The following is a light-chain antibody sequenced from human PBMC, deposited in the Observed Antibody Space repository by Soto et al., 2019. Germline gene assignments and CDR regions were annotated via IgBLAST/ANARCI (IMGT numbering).Light chain of an antibody. CDR2: GAS. V-gene: IGKV3-15*01. Sequence: EVGMTQSPATLSVFPGERVTLSCRASESVGSNLAWYQQKPGQAPRLLIYGASTRATGVPARFSGSGSGTEFTLTIGSLQSEEFALYYCQQYNNWLTFGGGTKVEIE. CDR1: ESVGSN. J-gene: IGKJ4*01. CDR3: QQYNNWLT.